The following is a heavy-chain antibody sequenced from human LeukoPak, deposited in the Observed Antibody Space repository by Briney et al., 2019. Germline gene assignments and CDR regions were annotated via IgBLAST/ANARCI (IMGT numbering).Heavy chain of an antibody. CDR3: ASRARLAYYYDSSGYR. Sequence: SETLSLTCAVYGGSFSGYYWSWIRQPPGKGLEWIGEINHSGSTNYNPSLKSRVTISVGTSKNQFSLKLSSVTAADTAVYYCASRARLAYYYDSSGYRWGQGTLVTVSS. CDR1: GGSFSGYY. CDR2: INHSGST. V-gene: IGHV4-34*01. D-gene: IGHD3-22*01. J-gene: IGHJ4*02.